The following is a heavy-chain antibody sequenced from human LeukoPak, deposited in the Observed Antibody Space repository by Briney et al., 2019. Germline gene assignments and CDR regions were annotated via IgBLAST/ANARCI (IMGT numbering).Heavy chain of an antibody. V-gene: IGHV1-18*01. D-gene: IGHD5-18*01. CDR2: ISAYNGNT. CDR3: ARFVGYSYDKTGFFDY. Sequence: ASVKVSCKASGYTFTSYGISWVRQAPGQGLEWMGWISAYNGNTNYAQKLQGRVTMTTDTSTSTAYMELRSLRSDDTAVYYCARFVGYSYDKTGFFDYWGQGTLVTASS. J-gene: IGHJ4*02. CDR1: GYTFTSYG.